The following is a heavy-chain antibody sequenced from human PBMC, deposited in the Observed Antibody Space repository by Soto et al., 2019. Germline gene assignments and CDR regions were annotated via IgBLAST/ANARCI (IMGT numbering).Heavy chain of an antibody. CDR3: ARDMYYYDSSGSSY. J-gene: IGHJ4*02. CDR2: ISAYNGNT. D-gene: IGHD3-22*01. V-gene: IGHV1-18*01. CDR1: GYTFTSYG. Sequence: ASVKVSCKASGYTFTSYGISWVRQAPGQGLEWMGWISAYNGNTNYAQKLQGRVTMTTDTSTSTAYMELRSLRSDDTAVYYCARDMYYYDSSGSSYWGQGTLATVSS.